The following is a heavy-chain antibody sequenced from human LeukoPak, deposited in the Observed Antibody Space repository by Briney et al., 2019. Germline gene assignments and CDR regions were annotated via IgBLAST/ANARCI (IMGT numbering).Heavy chain of an antibody. J-gene: IGHJ4*02. CDR1: GFTFSSYA. V-gene: IGHV3-33*08. CDR3: AGGAGDYYYRMVY. CDR2: IWYDGNKK. Sequence: GGSLRPPCAASGFTFSSYAMHWVRQAPGKGLEWVAVIWYDGNKKYYAESVKGRFTISRDNSKNTLYLQMNSLRDEDTAVYYCAGGAGDYYYRMVYWGQGTLVTVSS. D-gene: IGHD3-10*01.